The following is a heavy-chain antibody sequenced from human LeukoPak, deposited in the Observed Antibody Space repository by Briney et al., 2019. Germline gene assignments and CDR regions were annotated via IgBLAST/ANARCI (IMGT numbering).Heavy chain of an antibody. CDR2: ISSGAFTM. CDR1: GFTFGDYY. J-gene: IGHJ6*04. Sequence: PGGSLRLSCVGSGFTFGDYYMTWIRQAPGKGLEWVSYISSGAFTMYEADSVKGRFTISRDNAKNSVYLQMNSLRAEDTAVYYCARGLYYDLLTGYTSYYMDVWGKGTTITVSS. V-gene: IGHV3-11*01. D-gene: IGHD3-9*01. CDR3: ARGLYYDLLTGYTSYYMDV.